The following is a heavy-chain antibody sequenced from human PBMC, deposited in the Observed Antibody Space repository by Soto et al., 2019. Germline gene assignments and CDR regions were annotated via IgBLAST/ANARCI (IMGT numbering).Heavy chain of an antibody. Sequence: QMKLVQSGPEVKKPGTSVKVSGKASGFTFTSSAVQWVRQARGQRLEGIGWIVVGSGNTNYAQKFQERVTITRDMSTSTAYMELSSLRSEDTAVYYCAAGGDCTNDVCYISFDPWGQGTLVTVSS. CDR3: AAGGDCTNDVCYISFDP. D-gene: IGHD2-8*01. V-gene: IGHV1-58*01. CDR2: IVVGSGNT. J-gene: IGHJ5*02. CDR1: GFTFTSSA.